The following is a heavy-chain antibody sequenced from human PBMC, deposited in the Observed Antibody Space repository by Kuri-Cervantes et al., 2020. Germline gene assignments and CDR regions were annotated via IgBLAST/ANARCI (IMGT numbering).Heavy chain of an antibody. CDR3: ARGPYGDYALDY. CDR1: GGSISSGGYY. D-gene: IGHD4-17*01. Sequence: TVSGGSISSGGYYWSWIRQRPGKGLEWIGYIYYSGSTYYNPSLQSRVTMTVDTSKNQFSLKLSSVTAADTAVDYCARGPYGDYALDYWGQGTLVTVSS. V-gene: IGHV4-31*02. J-gene: IGHJ4*02. CDR2: IYYSGST.